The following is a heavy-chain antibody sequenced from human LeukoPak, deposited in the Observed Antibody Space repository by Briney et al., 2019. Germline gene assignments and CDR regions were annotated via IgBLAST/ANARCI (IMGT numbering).Heavy chain of an antibody. D-gene: IGHD2-15*01. CDR2: IIPILGIA. J-gene: IGHJ4*02. Sequence: GASVKVSCKASGGTFSSYAISWVRQAPGQGLEWMGRIIPILGIANYAQKFQGRVTITADKSTSTAYMELSSLRSEDTAVYYCARDRAVLAAPFDYWGQGTLVTVSS. CDR1: GGTFSSYA. CDR3: ARDRAVLAAPFDY. V-gene: IGHV1-69*04.